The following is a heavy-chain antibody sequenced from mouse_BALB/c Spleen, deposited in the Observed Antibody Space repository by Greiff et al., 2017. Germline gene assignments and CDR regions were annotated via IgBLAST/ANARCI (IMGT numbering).Heavy chain of an antibody. V-gene: IGHV6-6*02. CDR1: GFTFSNYW. CDR2: IRLKSNNYAT. J-gene: IGHJ2*01. CDR3: TRTTALDY. Sequence: EVQGVESGGGLVQPGGSMKLSCVASGFTFSNYWMNWVRQSPEKGLEWVAEIRLKSNNYATHYAESVKGRFTISRDDSKSSVYLQMNNLRAEDTGIYYCTRTTALDYWGQGTTLTVSS. D-gene: IGHD1-2*01.